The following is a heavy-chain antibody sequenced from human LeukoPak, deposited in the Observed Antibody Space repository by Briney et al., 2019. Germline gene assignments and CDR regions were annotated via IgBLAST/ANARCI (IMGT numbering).Heavy chain of an antibody. D-gene: IGHD6-19*01. CDR2: ISAYNGNT. V-gene: IGHV1-18*04. J-gene: IGHJ4*02. CDR1: GYTFTSYY. CDR3: ARGGYSSGWYVGASDY. Sequence: ASVKVSCKASGYTFTSYYMHWVRQAPGQGLEWMGWISAYNGNTNYAQKLQGRVTMTTDTSTSTAYMELRSLRSDDTAVYYCARGGYSSGWYVGASDYWGQGTLVTVSS.